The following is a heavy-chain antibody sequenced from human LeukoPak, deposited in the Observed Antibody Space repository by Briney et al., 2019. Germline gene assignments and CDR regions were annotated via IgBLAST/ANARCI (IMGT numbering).Heavy chain of an antibody. D-gene: IGHD3-22*01. J-gene: IGHJ6*02. CDR3: ARDHYYDSSGYSYGIDV. V-gene: IGHV3-48*04. CDR1: GFTFSSYG. Sequence: PGRSLRLSCAASGFTFSSYGMHWVRQAPGEGLEWVSYISSSDSGDSTIYYADSVKGRFTISRDDAKKSLYLQMNSLRAEDTAVYYCARDHYYDSSGYSYGIDVWGQGTTVTVSS. CDR2: ISSSDSGDSTI.